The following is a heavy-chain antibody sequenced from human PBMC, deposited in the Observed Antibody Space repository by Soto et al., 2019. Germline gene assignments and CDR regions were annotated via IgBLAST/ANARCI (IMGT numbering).Heavy chain of an antibody. Sequence: SETLSLTCAVSGGSISSYYWSWIRQPPGKGLEWIGYIYYSGSTNYNPSLKSRVTISVDTSKIQFSLKLSSVTAADTAVYYCARELSSNWFDPWGQGTLVTVSS. D-gene: IGHD6-6*01. CDR3: ARELSSNWFDP. J-gene: IGHJ5*02. CDR1: GGSISSYY. V-gene: IGHV4-59*01. CDR2: IYYSGST.